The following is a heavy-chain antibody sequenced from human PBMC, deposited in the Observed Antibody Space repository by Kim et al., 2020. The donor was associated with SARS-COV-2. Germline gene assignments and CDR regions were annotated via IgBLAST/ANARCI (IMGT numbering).Heavy chain of an antibody. D-gene: IGHD6-19*01. CDR1: GDSVSSNSAA. V-gene: IGHV6-1*01. CDR3: ARDPSGWARLVNQGYYYYGMDV. CDR2: TYYGSKWYN. J-gene: IGHJ6*02. Sequence: SQTLSLTCAISGDSVSSNSAAWNWIRQSPSRGLEWLGRTYYGSKWYNDYAVSVKSRITINPDTSKNQFSLQLNSVTPEDTAVYYCARDPSGWARLVNQGYYYYGMDVWGQGTTVTVSS.